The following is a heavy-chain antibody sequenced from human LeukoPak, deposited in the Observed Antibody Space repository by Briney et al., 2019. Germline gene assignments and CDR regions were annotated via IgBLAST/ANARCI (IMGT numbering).Heavy chain of an antibody. CDR3: ARPTWTNYMDV. D-gene: IGHD3/OR15-3a*01. Sequence: QPGGSLRLSCAASGFTFSNFEINWVRQAPGKGLEWVSYISSSSTAMYYADSVKGRFTISRDNAKNSVSLQMNSLRAEDTAVYFCARPTWTNYMDVWGKGTAVTISS. J-gene: IGHJ6*03. V-gene: IGHV3-48*03. CDR2: ISSSSTAM. CDR1: GFTFSNFE.